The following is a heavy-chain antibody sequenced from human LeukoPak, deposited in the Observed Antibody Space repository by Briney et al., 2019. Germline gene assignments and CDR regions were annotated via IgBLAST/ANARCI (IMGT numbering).Heavy chain of an antibody. CDR1: GGSVSSGSYY. CDR3: ARVKTIFGVVITYYYYYGMDV. V-gene: IGHV4-61*01. Sequence: SETLSLTCTVSGGSVSSGSYYWSWIRQPPGKGLEWIGYIYYSGSTNYNPSLKSRVTISVDTSKNQFSLKLSSVTAADTAVYYCARVKTIFGVVITYYYYYGMDVWGQGTTVTVSS. D-gene: IGHD3-3*01. CDR2: IYYSGST. J-gene: IGHJ6*02.